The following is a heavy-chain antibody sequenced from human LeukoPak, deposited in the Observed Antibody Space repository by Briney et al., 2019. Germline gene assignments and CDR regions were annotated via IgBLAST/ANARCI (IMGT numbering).Heavy chain of an antibody. Sequence: GRSLRLSCAASGFTFDDYAMHWVRQAPGKGLEWVSGISWNSVSIGYADSVKGRFTISRDNAKNSLYLQMNSLRAEDMALYYCAKDIYPDIAVAGDWGQGTLVTVSS. V-gene: IGHV3-9*03. CDR2: ISWNSVSI. CDR3: AKDIYPDIAVAGD. J-gene: IGHJ4*02. D-gene: IGHD6-19*01. CDR1: GFTFDDYA.